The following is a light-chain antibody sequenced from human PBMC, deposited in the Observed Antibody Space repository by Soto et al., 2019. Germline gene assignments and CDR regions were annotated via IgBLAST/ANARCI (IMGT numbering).Light chain of an antibody. J-gene: IGLJ1*01. V-gene: IGLV2-14*03. CDR1: SSVVGAFNY. Sequence: QSVLTQPASVSGSPGQSISISCIGTSSVVGAFNYVSWYQHHPGKAPQLIIYDVTSRLSGVSNRFSASKSGNTASLTISGLQAEDEADYYCSSYTTRNTEVFGTGTKVTVL. CDR3: SSYTTRNTEV. CDR2: DVT.